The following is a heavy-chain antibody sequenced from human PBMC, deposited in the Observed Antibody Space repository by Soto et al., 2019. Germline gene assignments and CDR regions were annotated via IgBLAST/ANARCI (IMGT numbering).Heavy chain of an antibody. CDR1: GYTFTSYG. Sequence: QVQLVQSGAEVKKPGASVKVSCKASGYTFTSYGISWVRQAPGQGLEWMGWISAYTGYTNYAQKLQGRVTKTTDTSSSTAYMELRSLRSDDTAVYYCASPVLLWFGDLPGMDVWGQGTTVTVS. D-gene: IGHD3-10*01. CDR3: ASPVLLWFGDLPGMDV. V-gene: IGHV1-18*01. J-gene: IGHJ6*02. CDR2: ISAYTGYT.